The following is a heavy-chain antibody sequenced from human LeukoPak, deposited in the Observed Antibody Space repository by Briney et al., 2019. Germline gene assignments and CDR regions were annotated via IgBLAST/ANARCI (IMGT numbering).Heavy chain of an antibody. CDR2: ISGSGGST. V-gene: IGHV3-23*01. Sequence: GGSLRLSCAASGFTLSSFDMSWVRQAPGEGLEWVSAISGSGGSTYYADSVKGRFTISRDNSKNTLYLQMNSRRAEDTAVYYCAKDITSASNCWGQGTLVTVSS. D-gene: IGHD3-10*01. CDR3: AKDITSASNC. CDR1: GFTLSSFD. J-gene: IGHJ4*02.